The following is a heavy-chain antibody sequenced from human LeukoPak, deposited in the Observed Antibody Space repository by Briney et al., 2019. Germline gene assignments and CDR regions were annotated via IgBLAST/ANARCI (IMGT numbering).Heavy chain of an antibody. D-gene: IGHD5-24*01. CDR2: IYYSGST. V-gene: IGHV4-59*01. CDR1: GVSISTVY. CDR3: ARGDAYNYYFDY. J-gene: IGHJ4*02. Sequence: SETLSLTCTVSGVSISTVYWTWIRQPPGKGLEWIGYIYYSGSTNYNPSLKSRVTISLDRSKSQFSLRLTSVTAADTALYYCARGDAYNYYFDYWGQGALVTVSS.